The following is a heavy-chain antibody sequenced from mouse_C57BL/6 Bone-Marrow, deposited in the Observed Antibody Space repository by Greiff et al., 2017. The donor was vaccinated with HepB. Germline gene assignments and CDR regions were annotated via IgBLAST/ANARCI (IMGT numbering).Heavy chain of an antibody. Sequence: QVQLQQPGAELVKPGASVKLSCKASGYTFTSYWMHWVKQRPGQGLEWIGMIHPNSGSTNYNEKFKSKATLTVDKSSSTAYMQLSSLTSEDSAVYSCARRGYYGSSPWFAYWGQGTLVTVSA. CDR3: ARRGYYGSSPWFAY. CDR2: IHPNSGST. J-gene: IGHJ3*01. D-gene: IGHD1-1*01. CDR1: GYTFTSYW. V-gene: IGHV1-64*01.